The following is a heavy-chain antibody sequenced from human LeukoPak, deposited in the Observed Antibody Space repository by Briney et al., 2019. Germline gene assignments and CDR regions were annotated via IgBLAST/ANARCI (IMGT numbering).Heavy chain of an antibody. CDR3: ARVKYDSSGYYYGWFDP. J-gene: IGHJ5*02. CDR1: GGSFSGYY. Sequence: SETLSLTCAVYGGSFSGYYWSWIRQPPGKGLEWIGEINHSGSTNYNPSLKSRVTISVDTSKNQFSLKLSSVTAADTAVYYCARVKYDSSGYYYGWFDPWGRGTLVTVSS. CDR2: INHSGST. V-gene: IGHV4-34*01. D-gene: IGHD3-22*01.